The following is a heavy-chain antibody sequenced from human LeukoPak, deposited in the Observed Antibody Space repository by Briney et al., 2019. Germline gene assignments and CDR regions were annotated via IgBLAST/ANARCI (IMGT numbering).Heavy chain of an antibody. D-gene: IGHD6-19*01. CDR1: GGSISSGSYY. V-gene: IGHV4-61*02. CDR3: ARGGWPEPFDY. CDR2: IYTSGST. J-gene: IGHJ4*02. Sequence: SETLSLTCTVSGGSISSGSYYWSWIRQPAGKGLEWIGRIYTSGSTNYNPSLKSRVTISVDTSKNQFSLKLSSVTAADTAVYYCARGGWPEPFDYWGQGTLVTVSS.